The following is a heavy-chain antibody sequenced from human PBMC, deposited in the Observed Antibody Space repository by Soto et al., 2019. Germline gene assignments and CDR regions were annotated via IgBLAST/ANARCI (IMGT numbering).Heavy chain of an antibody. J-gene: IGHJ5*02. Sequence: GGAPRLSCSAPWFTLSNHCTPWGRPAPGKGLEWVAIISYEGSNKYYAGSVKGRFTVSRDNSKNTLYLQMNSLRAEDTAVYYCAKAPEGSSGYYSFDPWGQGTLVTVSS. CDR1: WFTLSNHC. D-gene: IGHD3-22*01. CDR2: ISYEGSNK. CDR3: AKAPEGSSGYYSFDP. V-gene: IGHV3-30*18.